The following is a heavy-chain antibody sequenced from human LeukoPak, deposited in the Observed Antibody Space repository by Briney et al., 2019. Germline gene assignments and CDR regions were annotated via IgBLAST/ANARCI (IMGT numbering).Heavy chain of an antibody. CDR1: GASISGNY. Sequence: SETLSLTCAVSGASISGNYWSWIRQSPEKGLEWIGHIFHDGVTDYNPSLKSRVTILPDTSKNQFSLRLTSVTAADTAVYYCARFSRWLPFEYWGQGTLVTVSS. J-gene: IGHJ4*02. V-gene: IGHV4-59*01. CDR3: ARFSRWLPFEY. CDR2: IFHDGVT. D-gene: IGHD5-12*01.